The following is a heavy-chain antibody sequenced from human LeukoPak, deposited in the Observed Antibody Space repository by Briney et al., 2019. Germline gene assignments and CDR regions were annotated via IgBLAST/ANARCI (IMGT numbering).Heavy chain of an antibody. V-gene: IGHV3-21*01. CDR1: GFTFSSYS. J-gene: IGHJ5*02. D-gene: IGHD1-26*01. CDR2: ISSSSSYI. Sequence: GGSLRLSCAASGFTFSSYSMSWVRQAPGKGLEWVSSISSSSSYIYYADSVKGRFTISRDNAKNSLYLQMNSLRAEDTAVYYCARDNAVGATTNWFDPWGQGTLVTVSS. CDR3: ARDNAVGATTNWFDP.